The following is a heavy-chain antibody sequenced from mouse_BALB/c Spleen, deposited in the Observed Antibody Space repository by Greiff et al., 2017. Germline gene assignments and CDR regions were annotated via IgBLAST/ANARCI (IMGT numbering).Heavy chain of an antibody. J-gene: IGHJ3*01. CDR2: ISSGGST. V-gene: IGHV5-6-5*01. CDR3: ARGYRYDGRFAY. Sequence: EVKLVESGGGLVKPGGSLKLSCAASGFTFSSYAMSWVRQTPEKRLEWVASISSGGSTYYPDSVKGRFTISRDNARNILYLQMSSLRSEDTAMYYCARGYRYDGRFAYWGQGTLVTVSA. CDR1: GFTFSSYA. D-gene: IGHD2-14*01.